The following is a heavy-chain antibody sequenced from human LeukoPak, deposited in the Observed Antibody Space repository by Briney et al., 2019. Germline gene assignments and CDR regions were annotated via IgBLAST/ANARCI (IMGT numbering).Heavy chain of an antibody. J-gene: IGHJ4*02. CDR2: TGDKANSYTT. Sequence: PGGSLRLSCAASGFTFSDHYMDWVRQAPGKGLEWVGRTGDKANSYTTEYAASVKGRFTISRDGSKNSLFLQMNSLKTEDTAVYYCTTQRSRITMVRGVIRSDHWGQGTLDTVSS. CDR3: TTQRSRITMVRGVIRSDH. V-gene: IGHV3-72*01. D-gene: IGHD3-10*01. CDR1: GFTFSDHY.